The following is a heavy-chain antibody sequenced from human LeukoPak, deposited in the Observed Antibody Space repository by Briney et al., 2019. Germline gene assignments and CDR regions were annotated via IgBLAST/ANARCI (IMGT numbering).Heavy chain of an antibody. Sequence: SQTLSLTCTVSGGSISSGDYYWSWIRQPPGKGLEWIGYIYYSGSTYYNPSLKSRVTISVDTSKNQFSLKLSSVTAADTAVYYCARRTSETYCTNGVCYLGGFDYWGQGTLVTVSS. CDR1: GGSISSGDYY. CDR3: ARRTSETYCTNGVCYLGGFDY. V-gene: IGHV4-30-4*01. CDR2: IYYSGST. J-gene: IGHJ4*02. D-gene: IGHD2-8*01.